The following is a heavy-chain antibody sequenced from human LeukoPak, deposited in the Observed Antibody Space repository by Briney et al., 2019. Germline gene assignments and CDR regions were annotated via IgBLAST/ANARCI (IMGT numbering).Heavy chain of an antibody. J-gene: IGHJ4*02. CDR2: ISGSGGST. CDR1: GFTFSSYA. V-gene: IGHV3-23*01. Sequence: GGSLRLSCAASGFTFSSYAMSWVRQAPGKGLEWVSAISGSGGSTYYADSVKGRLTISRDNSKNTLYLQMNSLRAEDTAVYYCAKDPSRIGRDGYNEAYFDYWGQGTLVTVSS. CDR3: AKDPSRIGRDGYNEAYFDY. D-gene: IGHD5-24*01.